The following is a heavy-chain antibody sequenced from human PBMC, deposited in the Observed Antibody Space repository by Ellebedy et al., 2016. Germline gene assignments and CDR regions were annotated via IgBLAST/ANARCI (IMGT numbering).Heavy chain of an antibody. CDR3: ARDYLGIAVAGEDY. CDR2: IYHSGST. CDR1: GGSISSSNW. V-gene: IGHV4-4*02. Sequence: GSLRLSCAVSGGSISSSNWWSWVRQPPGKGLEWIGEIYHSGSTNYNPSLKSRVTISVDKSKNQFSLKLSSVTAADTAVYYCARDYLGIAVAGEDYWGQGTLVTVSS. J-gene: IGHJ4*02. D-gene: IGHD6-19*01.